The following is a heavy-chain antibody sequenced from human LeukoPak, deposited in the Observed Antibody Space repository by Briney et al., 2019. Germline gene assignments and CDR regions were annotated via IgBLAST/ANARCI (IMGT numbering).Heavy chain of an antibody. CDR2: IYHSGST. J-gene: IGHJ4*02. D-gene: IGHD5-24*01. Sequence: SETLSLTCTVSGYSISSGYYWGWIRQPPGKGLEWIGSIYHSGSTYYNPSLKSRVTISVDTSKNQFSLKLSSVTAADTAVYYCARHKRWLFDYWGQGTLVTVSS. V-gene: IGHV4-38-2*02. CDR3: ARHKRWLFDY. CDR1: GYSISSGYY.